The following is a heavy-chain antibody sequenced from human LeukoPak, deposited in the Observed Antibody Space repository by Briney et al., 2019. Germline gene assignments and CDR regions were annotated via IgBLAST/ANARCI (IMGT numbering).Heavy chain of an antibody. Sequence: ASVKVSCKASGNTFTTYGFNWVRQATGQGREWMGWVNPQSGNSGSAQRFQDRVTMTANTSISTAYLELSGLRFEDTGVYYCAQAYRTTTGFDHWGQGTLVTVSS. CDR3: AQAYRTTTGFDH. D-gene: IGHD4-17*01. J-gene: IGHJ5*02. V-gene: IGHV1-8*01. CDR2: VNPQSGNS. CDR1: GNTFTTYG.